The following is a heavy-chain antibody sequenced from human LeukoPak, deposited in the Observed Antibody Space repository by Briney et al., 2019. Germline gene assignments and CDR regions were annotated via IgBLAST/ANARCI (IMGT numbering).Heavy chain of an antibody. J-gene: IGHJ4*02. CDR1: GGSISGYY. CDR3: ARVVGGVGLDY. CDR2: IYYTGTT. Sequence: SETLSLTCTVSGGSISGYYWTWIRQPPGEALEYIGCIYYTGTTNYNPSLNSRVTISVDTSKNQFALKLSSVTAADMAVYYCARVVGGVGLDYWGQGTLVTVSS. V-gene: IGHV4-59*01. D-gene: IGHD3-16*01.